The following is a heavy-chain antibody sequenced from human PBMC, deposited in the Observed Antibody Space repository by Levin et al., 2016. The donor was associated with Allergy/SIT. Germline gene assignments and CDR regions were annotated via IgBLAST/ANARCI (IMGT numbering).Heavy chain of an antibody. CDR2: ICNSGST. D-gene: IGHD3-10*01. Sequence: SETLSLTCSVSAGSVSSDSDYWSWIRQPPGKGLEWIGHICNSGSTYYNASLTSRVSISLDTSKNQFSLKLTSVTAADTAVYYCTRHVYGSGSLYWGQGTLVTVSS. CDR3: TRHVYGSGSLY. J-gene: IGHJ4*02. V-gene: IGHV4-61*01. CDR1: AGSVSSDSDY.